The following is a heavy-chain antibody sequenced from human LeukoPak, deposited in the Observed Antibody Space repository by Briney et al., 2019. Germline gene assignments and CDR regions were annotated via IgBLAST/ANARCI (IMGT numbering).Heavy chain of an antibody. J-gene: IGHJ4*02. V-gene: IGHV4-4*07. D-gene: IGHD3-10*01. CDR2: MYTSGGT. CDR3: ARDTGYYFGSGNYLYYFDY. CDR1: GGSISSYY. Sequence: PSETLSLTCTVFGGSISSYYWSWIRQPAGKGLEWIGRMYTSGGTNYNPSLKSRVTMSVDTSKNQFSLKLSSVTAADTAAYYCARDTGYYFGSGNYLYYFDYWGQGTLVTVSS.